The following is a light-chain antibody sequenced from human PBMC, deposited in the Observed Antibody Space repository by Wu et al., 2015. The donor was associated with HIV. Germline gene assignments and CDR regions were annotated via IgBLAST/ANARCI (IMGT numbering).Light chain of an antibody. CDR3: QQYNNWPERT. CDR2: GAS. CDR1: QSVSSS. J-gene: IGKJ2*01. V-gene: IGKV3-15*01. Sequence: EIVMTQSPATLSVSPGERASLSCRANQSVSSSLAWYQQKPGQAPRLLIYGASTRATGIPARFSGSGSGTEFTLTIGSMQSEDFAVYYCQQYNNWPERTFGQGTKLEIK.